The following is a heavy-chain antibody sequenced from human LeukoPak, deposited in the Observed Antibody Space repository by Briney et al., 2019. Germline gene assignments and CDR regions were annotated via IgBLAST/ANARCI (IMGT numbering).Heavy chain of an antibody. J-gene: IGHJ4*02. CDR3: ARVKGLLPRLPTGYFDY. V-gene: IGHV4-59*11. CDR2: IYYSGST. Sequence: SETLSLTCAVSGGSISSSHWWSWVRQPPGKGLEWIGYIYYSGSTNYNPSLKSRVTISVDTSKNQFSLKLSSVTAADTAVYYCARVKGLLPRLPTGYFDYWGQGTLVTVSS. D-gene: IGHD2-15*01. CDR1: GGSISSSHW.